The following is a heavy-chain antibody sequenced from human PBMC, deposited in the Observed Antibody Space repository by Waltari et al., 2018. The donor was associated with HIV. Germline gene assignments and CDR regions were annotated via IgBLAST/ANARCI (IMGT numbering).Heavy chain of an antibody. CDR1: GFTFSRYN. D-gene: IGHD4-17*01. Sequence: QEHLVESGGVVVQPGSSLRLSCAASGFTFSRYNMIWVRQAPGKGVEWGVVISYEGSSENYADFVKGRFPIARDKSENTLCLQMHSLRPEDTAVYYCARGGKYGDYQYYFDSWGQGTLVTVSP. CDR2: ISYEGSSE. CDR3: ARGGKYGDYQYYFDS. V-gene: IGHV3-30-3*01. J-gene: IGHJ4*02.